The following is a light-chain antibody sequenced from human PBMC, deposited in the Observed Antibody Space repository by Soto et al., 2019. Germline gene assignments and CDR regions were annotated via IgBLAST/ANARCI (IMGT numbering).Light chain of an antibody. J-gene: IGKJ4*01. CDR2: DAS. Sequence: EIVLTQSPATLSLSPGERATLSCRASQSVSSYLAWYQQKPGQAPRLLIYDASNRATGIPARFSGSGSGTDFTLTISSLEPEDFAVYYCQQRSNFFTFGGGTNVEIK. CDR3: QQRSNFFT. V-gene: IGKV3-11*01. CDR1: QSVSSY.